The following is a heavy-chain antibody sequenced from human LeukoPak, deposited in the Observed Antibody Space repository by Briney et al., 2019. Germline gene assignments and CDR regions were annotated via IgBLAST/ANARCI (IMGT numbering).Heavy chain of an antibody. CDR3: AREDYDILTGRDWYFDL. CDR2: IYSGGST. CDR1: GFXVSSNY. V-gene: IGHV3-53*01. D-gene: IGHD3-9*01. J-gene: IGHJ2*01. Sequence: GGSLRLSCAASGFXVSSNYMSWVRQAPGKGLEWVSVIYSGGSTYYADSVKGRFTISRDNSKNTLYLQMNSLRAEDTAVYYCAREDYDILTGRDWYFDLWGRGTLVTVSS.